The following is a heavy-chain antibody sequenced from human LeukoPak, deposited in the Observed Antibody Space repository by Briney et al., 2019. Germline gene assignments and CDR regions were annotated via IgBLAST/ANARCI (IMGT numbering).Heavy chain of an antibody. CDR2: ISGSGGST. Sequence: GGSLRLSCAASGFTFSSYAMSWVRQAPGKGLEWVSAISGSGGSTYYADSVKGRFTISRDNAKNSLYLQMNSLRAEDTAVYYCARTLGTQYYYDSSGYYPSFDYWGQGTLVTVSS. CDR1: GFTFSSYA. D-gene: IGHD3-22*01. J-gene: IGHJ4*02. V-gene: IGHV3-23*01. CDR3: ARTLGTQYYYDSSGYYPSFDY.